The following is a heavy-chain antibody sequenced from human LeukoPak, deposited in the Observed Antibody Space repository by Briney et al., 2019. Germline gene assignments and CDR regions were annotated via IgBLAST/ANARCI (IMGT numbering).Heavy chain of an antibody. CDR1: GFSFRKYS. CDR3: ARTYYFDSSGALLFDY. Sequence: GGSLRLSCVASGFSFRKYSMSWVRQAPGQGLEWVSSITGREGNTYAADSVKGRVTISRDNAKNSLYLQMNSLRAEDTAVYYCARTYYFDSSGALLFDYWGQGTLVTVSS. CDR2: ITGREGNT. D-gene: IGHD3-22*01. V-gene: IGHV3-23*01. J-gene: IGHJ4*02.